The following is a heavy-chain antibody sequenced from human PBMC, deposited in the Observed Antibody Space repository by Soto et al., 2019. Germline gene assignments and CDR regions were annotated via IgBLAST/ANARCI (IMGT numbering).Heavy chain of an antibody. CDR1: GGSINTGDSITNGHW. CDR2: IYHDGSS. CDR3: ARTFHRSGVGYFHYGMDV. J-gene: IGHJ6*02. D-gene: IGHD3-3*01. V-gene: IGHV4-39*07. Sequence: QVQLHESGPGLVKPSGTLSLTCAVSGGSINTGDSITNGHWWGWVRQPPGKGLEWIGEIYHDGSSNYKTSLKRRVPISVDKSKNQFSLNLRSVTAADTAIYYCARTFHRSGVGYFHYGMDVWAKGPRSPSP.